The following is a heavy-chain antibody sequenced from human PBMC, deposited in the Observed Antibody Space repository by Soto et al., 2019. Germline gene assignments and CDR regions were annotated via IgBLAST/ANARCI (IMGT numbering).Heavy chain of an antibody. D-gene: IGHD2-2*01. J-gene: IGHJ6*02. CDR1: DGSINSGGYS. V-gene: IGHV4-30-2*01. Sequence: QLQLQESGSGLVKPSQTLSLTCTVSDGSINSGGYSWIWIRQPPGKGLEWIGYIYHTGNTFYNPSLQXRVTXSXYQSKNQFSLSLGSVTAADTAMYYCARVERTLSTPFAYGMDVWGQGTTVTVSS. CDR2: IYHTGNT. CDR3: ARVERTLSTPFAYGMDV.